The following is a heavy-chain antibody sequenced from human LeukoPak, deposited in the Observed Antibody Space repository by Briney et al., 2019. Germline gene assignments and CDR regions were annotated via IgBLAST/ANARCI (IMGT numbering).Heavy chain of an antibody. D-gene: IGHD2-2*01. CDR2: IYYSGST. Sequence: PSETLSLTCTVSGGSISSYYWSWIRQPPGKGLGWIGYIYYSGSTNYNPSLKSRVTISVDTSKNQFSLRLSSVTAADTAVYYCARDCSSTCSDAFDIWGQGTMVTVSS. CDR3: ARDCSSTCSDAFDI. J-gene: IGHJ3*02. CDR1: GGSISSYY. V-gene: IGHV4-59*01.